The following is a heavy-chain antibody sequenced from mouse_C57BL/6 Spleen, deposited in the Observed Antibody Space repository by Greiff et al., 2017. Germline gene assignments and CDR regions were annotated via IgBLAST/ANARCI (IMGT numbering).Heavy chain of an antibody. J-gene: IGHJ2*01. CDR2: IDPSDSYT. Sequence: QVQLQQPGAELVMPGASVKLSCKASGYTFTSYWMHWVKRRPGQGLEWIGEIDPSDSYTNYNQKFKGKSTLTVDKSSSTAYMQLSSLTSEDSAVYYCARSRYGYDDGDYWGQGTTLTVSS. CDR1: GYTFTSYW. V-gene: IGHV1-69*01. D-gene: IGHD2-2*01. CDR3: ARSRYGYDDGDY.